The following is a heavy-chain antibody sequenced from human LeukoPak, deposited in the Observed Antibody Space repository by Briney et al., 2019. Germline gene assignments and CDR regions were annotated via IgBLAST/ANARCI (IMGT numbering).Heavy chain of an antibody. D-gene: IGHD6-13*01. V-gene: IGHV4-39*01. CDR2: IYYSGST. Sequence: SETLSLTCTVSGGSISSSSYYWGWIRQPPGKGLEWIGSIYYSGSTYYNPSLRSRVTISVDTSKNQFSLKLSSVTAADTAVYYCASRATGIAAAGPNWFDPWGQGTLVTVSS. CDR1: GGSISSSSYY. CDR3: ASRATGIAAAGPNWFDP. J-gene: IGHJ5*02.